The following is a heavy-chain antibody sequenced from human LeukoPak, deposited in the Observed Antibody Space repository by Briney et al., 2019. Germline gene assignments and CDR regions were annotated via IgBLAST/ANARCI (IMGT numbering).Heavy chain of an antibody. CDR1: GFTFSTYN. CDR2: ITTSSTYI. D-gene: IGHD1-26*01. CDR3: ARDPYSGNYGDYYYYYMDV. Sequence: PGGSLRLSCAASGFTFSTYNMNWVRQAPGKGLEWVSSITTSSTYIYYADSVKGRFTISRDNAKNSLYLQTNSLRAEDTAIYYCARDPYSGNYGDYYYYYMDVWGKGTTVTISS. J-gene: IGHJ6*03. V-gene: IGHV3-21*01.